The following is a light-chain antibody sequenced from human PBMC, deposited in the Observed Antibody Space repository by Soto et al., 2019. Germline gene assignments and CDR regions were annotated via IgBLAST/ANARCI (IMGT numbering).Light chain of an antibody. CDR2: GAS. V-gene: IGKV3-15*01. J-gene: IGKJ1*01. CDR3: QQYDNWPPWT. CDR1: QSVSTN. Sequence: VMTQSPATLSVSPGDRATLSCRASQSVSTNLAWYQQKPGQAPRLLIYGASIRATGVPATFSGSGSGTEFTLTISSLQSEDFAIYYCQQYDNWPPWTFGQGTKVEIK.